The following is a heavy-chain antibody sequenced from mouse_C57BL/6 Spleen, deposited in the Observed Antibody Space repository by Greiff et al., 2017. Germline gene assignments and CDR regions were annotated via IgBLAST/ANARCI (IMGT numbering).Heavy chain of an antibody. Sequence: EVQLQQSGPELVKPGASVKISCKASGYTFTDYYMNWVKQSHGKSLEWIGDINPNNGGTSYNQKFKGKATLTVDKSSSTDYMELRSLTSEDSAVYYCARSSAYYYGSRYYFDYWGQGTTLTVSS. CDR1: GYTFTDYY. V-gene: IGHV1-26*01. CDR2: INPNNGGT. D-gene: IGHD1-1*01. CDR3: ARSSAYYYGSRYYFDY. J-gene: IGHJ2*01.